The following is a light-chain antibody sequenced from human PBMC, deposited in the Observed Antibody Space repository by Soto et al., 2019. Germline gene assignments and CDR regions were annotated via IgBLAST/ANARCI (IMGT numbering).Light chain of an antibody. V-gene: IGKV3-20*01. CDR2: GAS. Sequence: EIVLTQSPGTLSLSPGERATLSCRASQSVRSDYVAWYQQKVGQAPRLLIYGASRRATGIADRFSGSGSGTDFTLTISRLEPEDFAVYYXQXYLSPPGYTFGQGTKLEIK. J-gene: IGKJ2*01. CDR3: QXYLSPPGYT. CDR1: QSVRSDY.